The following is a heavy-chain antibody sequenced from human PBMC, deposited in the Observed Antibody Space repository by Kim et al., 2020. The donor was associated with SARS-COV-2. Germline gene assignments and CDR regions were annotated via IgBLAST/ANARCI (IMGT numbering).Heavy chain of an antibody. CDR3: TRGRDNRLYYYYYGMDV. Sequence: GGSLRLSCAASGFTFSGSAMHWVRQASGKGLEWVGRIRSKANSYATAYAASVKGRFTISRDDSKNTAYLQMNSLKTEDTAVYYCTRGRDNRLYYYYYGMDVWGQGTTVTVSS. J-gene: IGHJ6*02. V-gene: IGHV3-73*01. CDR1: GFTFSGSA. D-gene: IGHD2-15*01. CDR2: IRSKANSYAT.